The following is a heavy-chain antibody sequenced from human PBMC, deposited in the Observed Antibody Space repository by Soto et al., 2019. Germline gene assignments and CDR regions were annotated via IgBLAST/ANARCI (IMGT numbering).Heavy chain of an antibody. D-gene: IGHD1-26*01. CDR1: GFTFSSYA. Sequence: GGSLRLSCAASGFTFSSYAMSWVRQAPGKGLEWVSAISGSGGSTYYADSVKGRFTISRDNSKNTLYLQMNSLRAEDTAVYYCAKLEDSGSYYAWRGSDYWGQGTLVTVSS. J-gene: IGHJ4*02. CDR2: ISGSGGST. V-gene: IGHV3-23*01. CDR3: AKLEDSGSYYAWRGSDY.